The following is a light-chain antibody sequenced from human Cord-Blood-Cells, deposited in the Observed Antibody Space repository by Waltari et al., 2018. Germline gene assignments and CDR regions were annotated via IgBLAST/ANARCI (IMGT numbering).Light chain of an antibody. CDR1: QSISSY. J-gene: IGKJ1*01. V-gene: IGKV1-39*01. CDR2: AAS. Sequence: DIQMTQSPSSLSASVGDRVTITCRASQSISSYLNWYHQKPGKAPKLLIYAASSLQRGVPSRFSGSGSGTDFTLTISSLQPEDFATYYCQQSYSTPRTFGQGTKVEIK. CDR3: QQSYSTPRT.